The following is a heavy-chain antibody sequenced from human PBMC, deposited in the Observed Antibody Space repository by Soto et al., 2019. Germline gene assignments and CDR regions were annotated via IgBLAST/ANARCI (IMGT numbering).Heavy chain of an antibody. V-gene: IGHV3-21*01. CDR3: ARDLPLAGTY. CDR1: GFTFSSYA. Sequence: GGSLRLSCAASGFTFSSYAMNWVRQTQERGLEWVSSISSTSSYTHYADSVTGRFTISRDNANNSLFLQMNSLRAEDTAVYYCARDLPLAGTYSSQGALVTVSS. D-gene: IGHD1-1*01. CDR2: ISSTSSYT. J-gene: IGHJ4*02.